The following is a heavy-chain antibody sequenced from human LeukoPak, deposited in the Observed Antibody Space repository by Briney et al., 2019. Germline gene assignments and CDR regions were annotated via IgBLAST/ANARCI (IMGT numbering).Heavy chain of an antibody. Sequence: SETLSLTCTVSGGSISSDSYFWGWIRQPPGQGLEWIGSIYYSGSTYYNPSLKSRVTISVDTSKNQFSLKLSSVTAADTAVYYCARLHIGGSDLTDFDYWGQGTLVTVSS. CDR3: ARLHIGGSDLTDFDY. D-gene: IGHD1-26*01. CDR1: GGSISSDSYF. V-gene: IGHV4-39*01. CDR2: IYYSGST. J-gene: IGHJ4*02.